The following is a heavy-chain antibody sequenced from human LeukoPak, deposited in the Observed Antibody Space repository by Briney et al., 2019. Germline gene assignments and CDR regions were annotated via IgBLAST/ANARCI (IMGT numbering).Heavy chain of an antibody. CDR3: ARAKAAAGRVGYYYYYMDV. CDR2: IRFDGSNK. J-gene: IGHJ6*03. CDR1: GFTFSSFG. Sequence: GGSLRLSCGASGFTFSSFGMHWVRQAPGKGLEWVAFIRFDGSNKYYADSAKGRFTISRDNSKNTLFLQVNSLRAEDTAVYYCARAKAAAGRVGYYYYYMDVWGKGTTVTISS. D-gene: IGHD6-13*01. V-gene: IGHV3-30*02.